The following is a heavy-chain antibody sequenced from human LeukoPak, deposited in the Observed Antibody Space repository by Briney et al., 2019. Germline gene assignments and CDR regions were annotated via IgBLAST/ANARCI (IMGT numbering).Heavy chain of an antibody. Sequence: GGSLRLSCAASGFTFSSYAMSCVRQAPGKGLEWVSAISGSGGSTFYADSVKGRFTISRDNSKNTVYLQMNSLRAEDTAVYYCAKDLLGYSGYGYFLDYWGQGTLVTVSS. CDR2: ISGSGGST. CDR3: AKDLLGYSGYGYFLDY. V-gene: IGHV3-23*01. J-gene: IGHJ4*02. D-gene: IGHD5-12*01. CDR1: GFTFSSYA.